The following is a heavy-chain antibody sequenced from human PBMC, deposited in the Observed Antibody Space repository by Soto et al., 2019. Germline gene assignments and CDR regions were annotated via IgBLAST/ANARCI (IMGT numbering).Heavy chain of an antibody. CDR2: INHSGST. CDR3: ARGPLNTYVSAGGMDV. CDR1: GGSFSGYY. J-gene: IGHJ6*02. D-gene: IGHD2-21*02. V-gene: IGHV4-34*01. Sequence: QVQLQQWGAGLLKPSETLSLTCAVYGGSFSGYYWSWIRQPPGKGLECIGEINHSGSTNYNPSLKSRVTISVDTSKNQFSLKLSSVTAADTAVYYCARGPLNTYVSAGGMDVWGQGTTVTVSS.